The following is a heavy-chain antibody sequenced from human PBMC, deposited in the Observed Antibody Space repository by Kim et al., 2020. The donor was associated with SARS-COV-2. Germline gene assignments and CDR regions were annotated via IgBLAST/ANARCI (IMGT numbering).Heavy chain of an antibody. Sequence: GGSLRLSCAASGFTFSSYAMSWVRQAPGKGLEWVSAISGSGGSTYYADSVKGRFTISRDNSKNTLYLQMNSLRAEDTAVYYCASPMVRGVAKKYYYYGMDVWGQGTTVTVSS. J-gene: IGHJ6*02. CDR3: ASPMVRGVAKKYYYYGMDV. V-gene: IGHV3-23*01. CDR2: ISGSGGST. D-gene: IGHD3-10*01. CDR1: GFTFSSYA.